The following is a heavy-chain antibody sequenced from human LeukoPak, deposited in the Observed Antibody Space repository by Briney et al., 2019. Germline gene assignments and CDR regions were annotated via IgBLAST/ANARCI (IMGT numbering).Heavy chain of an antibody. CDR2: IRSSSSYI. D-gene: IGHD3-9*01. J-gene: IGHJ4*02. V-gene: IGHV3-21*01. Sequence: SGGSLRLSCAASGFTFSSYSMNWVRQAPGKGLEWVSSIRSSSSYIYYADSVKGRFTISRDNAKNSLYLQMNSLRAEDTAVYYCASVKEPDYDILTGYSTFDYWGQGTLVTVSS. CDR1: GFTFSSYS. CDR3: ASVKEPDYDILTGYSTFDY.